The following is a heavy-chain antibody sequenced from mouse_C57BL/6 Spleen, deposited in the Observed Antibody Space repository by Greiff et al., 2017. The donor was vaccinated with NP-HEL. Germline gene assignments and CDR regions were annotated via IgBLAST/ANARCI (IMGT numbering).Heavy chain of an antibody. D-gene: IGHD1-1*01. J-gene: IGHJ2*01. Sequence: VQLQQSGAELVKPGASVKISCKASGYAFSSYWMNWVKQRPGKGLEWIGQIYPGDGDTNYNGKFKGKATLTADKSSSTAYMQLSSLTSEDSAVYFCARKSYYYGSSYGLDYWGQGTTLTVSS. CDR2: IYPGDGDT. CDR3: ARKSYYYGSSYGLDY. V-gene: IGHV1-80*01. CDR1: GYAFSSYW.